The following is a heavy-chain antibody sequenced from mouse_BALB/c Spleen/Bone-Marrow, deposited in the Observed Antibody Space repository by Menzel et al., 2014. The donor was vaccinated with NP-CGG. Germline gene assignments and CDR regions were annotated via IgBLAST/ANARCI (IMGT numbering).Heavy chain of an antibody. D-gene: IGHD1-1*01. V-gene: IGHV2-2*01. J-gene: IGHJ3*01. CDR1: GFSLTSYG. Sequence: VQLQQPGPGLVQPSQSLSITCTVSGFSLTSYGVHWVRQSPGKGLEWLGVIWSGGSTDYNAAFISRLSITKDNSKSHVFFKMNSMQAYDTAIYYCAREYYGRAWFAYWGQGTLVTVSA. CDR2: IWSGGST. CDR3: AREYYGRAWFAY.